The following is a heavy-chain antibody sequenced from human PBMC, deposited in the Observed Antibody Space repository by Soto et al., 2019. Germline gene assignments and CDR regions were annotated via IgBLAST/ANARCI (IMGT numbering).Heavy chain of an antibody. CDR2: ITDRSTYI. D-gene: IGHD3-10*01. V-gene: IGHV3-21*01. CDR1: GLSFSIYN. J-gene: IGHJ4*02. CDR3: ARDLGPSSYGSVAGY. Sequence: LRLSCTASGLSFSIYNLNWVRQAPGKGLEWVSSITDRSTYIYYTDSVKGRFTISRDNAKNSLYLQMNSLTVEDTAVYYCARDLGPSSYGSVAGYSGQGTLVTASS.